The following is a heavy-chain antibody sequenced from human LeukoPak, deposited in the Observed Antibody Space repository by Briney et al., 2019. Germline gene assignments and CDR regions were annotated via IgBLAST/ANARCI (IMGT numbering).Heavy chain of an antibody. CDR3: ARVKIAVAGPDAFDI. CDR2: ISSSSSYI. Sequence: GGSLRLSCAASGFTFSSFAMSWVRQAPGKGLEWVSSISSSSSYIYYADSVKGRFTISRDNAKNSLYLQMNSLRAEDTAVYYCARVKIAVAGPDAFDIWGQGTMVTVSS. J-gene: IGHJ3*02. D-gene: IGHD6-19*01. V-gene: IGHV3-21*01. CDR1: GFTFSSFA.